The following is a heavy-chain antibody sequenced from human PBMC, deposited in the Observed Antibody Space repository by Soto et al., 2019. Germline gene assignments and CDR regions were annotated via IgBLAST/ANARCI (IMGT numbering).Heavy chain of an antibody. J-gene: IGHJ6*02. Sequence: GGSLRLSCIASGFTFDEYAMHWVRQAPGKGLEWVSGISWNSGSIGYADSVKARFTISRDNAKNSLYLQMNSLRAEDTALYYCAKDISGRGSFYYYYGVDVWGQGTTVTVSS. V-gene: IGHV3-9*01. D-gene: IGHD1-26*01. CDR3: AKDISGRGSFYYYYGVDV. CDR1: GFTFDEYA. CDR2: ISWNSGSI.